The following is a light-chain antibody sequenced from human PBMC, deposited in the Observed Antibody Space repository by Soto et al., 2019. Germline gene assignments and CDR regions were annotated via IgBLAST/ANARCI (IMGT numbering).Light chain of an antibody. Sequence: DIVLTQSPATLSLSPGERATLSCMAIQSVISVLSWYQQKPCQAPMLLIYGASTRATGIPAKFSGSGSGTEFTPPIRSLQSEEFSLYYCQKYNDWPPTVGQGTRLEIK. CDR1: QSVISV. CDR3: QKYNDWPPT. J-gene: IGKJ5*01. V-gene: IGKV3D-15*01. CDR2: GAS.